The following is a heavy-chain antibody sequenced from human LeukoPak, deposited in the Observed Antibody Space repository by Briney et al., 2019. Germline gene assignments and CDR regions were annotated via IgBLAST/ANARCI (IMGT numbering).Heavy chain of an antibody. V-gene: IGHV3-30-3*01. Sequence: GGSLRLSCAASGFTFSSYAMHWVRQAPGKGLEWVAVISYDGSNKYYADSVKGRFTISRDNSKNTLYLQMNSLRAEDTAVYYCARDWRQLLTTPDYWGQGTLVTVSS. J-gene: IGHJ4*02. CDR2: ISYDGSNK. CDR3: ARDWRQLLTTPDY. CDR1: GFTFSSYA. D-gene: IGHD2-2*01.